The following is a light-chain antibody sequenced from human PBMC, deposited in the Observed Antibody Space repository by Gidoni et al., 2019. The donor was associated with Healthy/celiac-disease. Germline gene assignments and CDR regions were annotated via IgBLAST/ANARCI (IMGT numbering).Light chain of an antibody. V-gene: IGLV1-44*01. CDR2: SHN. CDR1: SSNIGSNT. J-gene: IGLJ2*01. CDR3: AAWDDSMNGPV. Sequence: QSVLTQPPSASGTPGRRVTISCSGSSSNIGSNTVNWYQQLPGTAPTLLIYSHNQRPSGVPDRFSVSKSGPSASLAISGLQSEDEADYYCAAWDDSMNGPVFGGGTKLXV.